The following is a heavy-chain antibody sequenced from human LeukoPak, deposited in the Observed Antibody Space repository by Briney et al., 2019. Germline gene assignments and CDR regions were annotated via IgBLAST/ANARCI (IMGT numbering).Heavy chain of an antibody. CDR1: GFTFSSYA. J-gene: IGHJ4*02. CDR3: AKTAGSIVVASYDY. CDR2: ISGGGGST. D-gene: IGHD3-22*01. Sequence: GGSLRLSCAASGFTFSSYAMSWVRQAPGKGLEWVSAISGGGGSTYYADSVKGRFTISRDNSKNTLYLQMNSLRAEDTAVYYCAKTAGSIVVASYDYWGQGTLVTVSS. V-gene: IGHV3-23*01.